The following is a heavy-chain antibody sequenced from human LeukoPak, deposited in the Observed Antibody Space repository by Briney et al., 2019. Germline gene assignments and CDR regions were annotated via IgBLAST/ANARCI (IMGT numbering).Heavy chain of an antibody. D-gene: IGHD1-26*01. CDR2: IYYSGST. CDR1: GGSISSGGYY. V-gene: IGHV4-31*03. CDR3: ARGIRGRGYFDY. J-gene: IGHJ4*02. Sequence: PSETLSLTCTVSGGSISSGGYYWSWIRQHPGKGLERIGYIYYSGSTYYSPSLKSRVTISVDTSKNQFSLKLSSVTAADTAVYYCARGIRGRGYFDYWGQGTLVTVSS.